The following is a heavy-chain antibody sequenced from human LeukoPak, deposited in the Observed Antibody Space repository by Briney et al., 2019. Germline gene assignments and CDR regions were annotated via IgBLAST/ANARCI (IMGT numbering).Heavy chain of an antibody. J-gene: IGHJ5*02. CDR1: GGSISSSDYY. V-gene: IGHV4-30-4*01. D-gene: IGHD2-2*01. CDR2: IYYSGST. Sequence: TSETLSLTCTVSGGSISSSDYYWSWIRQPPGKGLEWIGHIYYSGSTYYNPSLKSRLTISVDTSKNQFSLKLSSVTAADTAVYYCARWPHCRSTSCYGSWLDPWGQGTLVTVSS. CDR3: ARWPHCRSTSCYGSWLDP.